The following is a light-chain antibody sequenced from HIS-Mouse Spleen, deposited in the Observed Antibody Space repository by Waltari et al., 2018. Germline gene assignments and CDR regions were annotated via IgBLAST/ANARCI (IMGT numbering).Light chain of an antibody. V-gene: IGLV2-23*01. CDR3: CSYAGSSTWV. CDR2: EGS. CDR1: SSDVGSYNL. Sequence: QSALTQPASVSGSPGQSITISCTGTSSDVGSYNLVSWYQQHPGKAPKLMIYEGSKRPSGVSSLFSGSRAGKAASLPISGLQAEDEADYYCCSYAGSSTWVFGGGTKLTVL. J-gene: IGLJ3*02.